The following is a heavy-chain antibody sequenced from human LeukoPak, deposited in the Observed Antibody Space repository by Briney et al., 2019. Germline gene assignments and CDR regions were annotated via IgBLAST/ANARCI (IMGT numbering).Heavy chain of an antibody. V-gene: IGHV3-23*01. CDR1: GFTFSNYV. Sequence: GGFLRLSCAASGFTFSNYVMSWVRQAPGKGLEWVSGLSRGGHRTFNADSVRGRFTVSRDNSKNTLYLQMSSLRADDTAVYYCAKGPRQQLVTRFDNWGQGTLVTASS. J-gene: IGHJ4*02. D-gene: IGHD6-13*01. CDR3: AKGPRQQLVTRFDN. CDR2: LSRGGHRT.